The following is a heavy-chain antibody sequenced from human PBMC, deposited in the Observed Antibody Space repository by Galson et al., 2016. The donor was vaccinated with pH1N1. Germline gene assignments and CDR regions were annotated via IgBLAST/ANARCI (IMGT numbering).Heavy chain of an antibody. CDR1: GSKFASSW. CDR3: ARQNDYGDYRGDAFDI. V-gene: IGHV5-51*01. D-gene: IGHD4-17*01. CDR2: GGSLI. Sequence: QSGAEVKKPGESLKISCKGSGSKFASSWIIWLGGSLIRYKPSFQGQVTISADKSINIVYLEWSSLKASDTATYYCARQNDYGDYRGDAFDIWGQGTLVTVSS. J-gene: IGHJ3*02.